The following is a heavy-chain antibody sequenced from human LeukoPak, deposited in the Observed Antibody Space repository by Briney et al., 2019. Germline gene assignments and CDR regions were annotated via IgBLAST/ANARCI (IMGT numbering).Heavy chain of an antibody. Sequence: AALKVSCKASGYTFTSYVINWGRQAPGQGREWMGWMNPNSGNTGYAQKLQGRVTMTRNTSISTAYMELSSLRYEDTAVYYCARTLRIAVAGTVYYYYYMDVWGKGTTVTVSS. V-gene: IGHV1-8*01. CDR2: MNPNSGNT. J-gene: IGHJ6*03. CDR1: GYTFTSYV. D-gene: IGHD6-19*01. CDR3: ARTLRIAVAGTVYYYYYMDV.